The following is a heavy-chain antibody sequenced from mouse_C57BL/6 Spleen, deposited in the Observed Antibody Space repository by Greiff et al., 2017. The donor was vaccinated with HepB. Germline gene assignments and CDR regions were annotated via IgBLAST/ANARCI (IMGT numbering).Heavy chain of an antibody. CDR1: GYTFTDYY. Sequence: EVQLQESGPVLVKPGASVKMSCKASGYTFTDYYMNWVKQSHGKSLEWIGVINPYNGGTSYNQKFKGKATLTVDKSSSTAYMELNSLTSEDSAVYYCARREPAWFAYWGQGTLVTVSA. CDR3: ARREPAWFAY. J-gene: IGHJ3*01. V-gene: IGHV1-19*01. CDR2: INPYNGGT.